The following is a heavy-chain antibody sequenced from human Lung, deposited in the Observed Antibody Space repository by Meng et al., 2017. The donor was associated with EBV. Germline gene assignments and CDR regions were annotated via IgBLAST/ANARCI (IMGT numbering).Heavy chain of an antibody. CDR3: ATETTPTDY. CDR1: GLTLSDAW. Sequence: EVQVVESGGGWVKPGGALRLSCIVSGLTLSDAWMSLVRQAPGKGLEWVGRIKSKGDGGTIDYGAPVKGRFIISRDDSKNTLFLQMNNLKSEDTGVYFCATETTPTDYWGQGTLVTVSS. V-gene: IGHV3-15*01. CDR2: IKSKGDGGTI. J-gene: IGHJ4*02. D-gene: IGHD1-7*01.